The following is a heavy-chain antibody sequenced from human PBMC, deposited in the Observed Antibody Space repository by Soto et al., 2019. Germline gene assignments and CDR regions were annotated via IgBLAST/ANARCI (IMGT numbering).Heavy chain of an antibody. V-gene: IGHV1-3*01. CDR1: GYTFTSYG. Sequence: DSVKVSCKASGYTFTSYGIHWVRQAPGQRLEWMGWINSANGDTKYSPKFQGRVSITRDTSASTAYMELSSLRSEDTAVYYCVRRHVSATGIDWFDPWAQGTLVTVSS. CDR3: VRRHVSATGIDWFDP. D-gene: IGHD6-13*01. CDR2: INSANGDT. J-gene: IGHJ5*02.